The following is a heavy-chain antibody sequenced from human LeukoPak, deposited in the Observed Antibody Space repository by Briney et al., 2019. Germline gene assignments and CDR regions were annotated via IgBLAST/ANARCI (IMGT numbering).Heavy chain of an antibody. D-gene: IGHD5-18*01. V-gene: IGHV1-2*06. J-gene: IGHJ4*02. CDR2: INPNSGGT. Sequence: ASVKVSCKASGYTYTGYYMHWVRQAPGQGLEWMGRINPNSGGTNYAQKFQGRVTMTRDTSISTAYMELSRLRSDDAAVYYCAGIQLWATEYWGQGTLVTVSS. CDR1: GYTYTGYY. CDR3: AGIQLWATEY.